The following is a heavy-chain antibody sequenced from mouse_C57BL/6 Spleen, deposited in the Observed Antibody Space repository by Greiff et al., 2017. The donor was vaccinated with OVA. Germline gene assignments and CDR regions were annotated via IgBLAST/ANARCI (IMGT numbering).Heavy chain of an antibody. Sequence: QVQLKESGPGLVAPSQSLSITCTVSGFSLTSYGVDWVRQSPGKGLEWLGVIWGVGSTNYNSALKSRLSISKDNSKSQVFLKMDSLQTDDTAMYYYARGSNYDAMDYWGQGTSVTVSS. J-gene: IGHJ4*01. CDR2: IWGVGST. D-gene: IGHD2-5*01. CDR1: GFSLTSYG. V-gene: IGHV2-6*01. CDR3: ARGSNYDAMDY.